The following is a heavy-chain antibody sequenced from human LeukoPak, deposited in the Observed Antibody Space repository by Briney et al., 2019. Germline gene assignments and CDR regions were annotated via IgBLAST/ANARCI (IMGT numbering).Heavy chain of an antibody. J-gene: IGHJ6*02. V-gene: IGHV4-59*01. CDR2: IYYSGGT. Sequence: SETLSLTCTVSGGSINYYYWMWIRQPPGKGLEWIGYIYYSGGTHYNPSLKSRVTMLVDTSKNQFSLKLTAVTAADTAVYYCARGTYYYGMDVWGQGTTVTVSS. CDR1: GGSINYYY. CDR3: ARGTYYYGMDV.